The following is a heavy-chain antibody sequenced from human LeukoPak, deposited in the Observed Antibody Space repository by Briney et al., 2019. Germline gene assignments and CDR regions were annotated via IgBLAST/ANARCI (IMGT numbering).Heavy chain of an antibody. CDR2: IYYSGST. Sequence: KPSETLSLTCTVSGGSISSSSYYWGWIRQPPGKGLEWIGSIYYSGSTYYNPSLKSRVTISVDTSKNQFSLKLSSVTAADTAVYYCARGAPGRYFDWLLPSMTPYYFDYWGQGTLVTVSS. CDR3: ARGAPGRYFDWLLPSMTPYYFDY. J-gene: IGHJ4*02. V-gene: IGHV4-39*07. CDR1: GGSISSSSYY. D-gene: IGHD3-9*01.